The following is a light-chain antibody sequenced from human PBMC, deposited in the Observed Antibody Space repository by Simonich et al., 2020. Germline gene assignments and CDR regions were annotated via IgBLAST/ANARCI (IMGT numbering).Light chain of an antibody. CDR1: SSDVGGYNY. Sequence: QSALTRPASVSGSPGQSITISCTGTSSDVGGYNYVSWYQQHPGKAPKLMIYDVRNRPSGVSKRFSGSKSGNTASLTISGLQAEDEADYYCSSYTSSSTLVFGGGTKLTVL. CDR2: DVR. V-gene: IGLV2-14*03. CDR3: SSYTSSSTLV. J-gene: IGLJ2*01.